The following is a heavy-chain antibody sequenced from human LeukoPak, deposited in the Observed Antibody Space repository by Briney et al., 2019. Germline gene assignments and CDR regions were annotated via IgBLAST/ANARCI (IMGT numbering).Heavy chain of an antibody. Sequence: SETLSLTCAVYGGSFSGYYWSWIRQPPGKGLEWIGEINHSGSTNYNPSLKSRVTISVDTSKNQFSLKLSSVTAADTAVYYCARAGYSYYYDSSGKGAFDIWGQGTMVTVSS. CDR1: GGSFSGYY. V-gene: IGHV4-34*01. CDR2: INHSGST. D-gene: IGHD3-22*01. CDR3: ARAGYSYYYDSSGKGAFDI. J-gene: IGHJ3*02.